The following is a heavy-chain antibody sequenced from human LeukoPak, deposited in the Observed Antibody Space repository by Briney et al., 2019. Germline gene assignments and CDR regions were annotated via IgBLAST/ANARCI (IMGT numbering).Heavy chain of an antibody. CDR1: GFTFSSYA. CDR2: ISYDGSNK. D-gene: IGHD4-17*01. Sequence: GGSLRLSCAASGFTFSSYAMPWVRQAPGKGLEWVAVISYDGSNKYYADSVKGRFTISRDNSKNTLYLQMNSLGAEDTAVYYCARGTDNTVYYYSSGMDVWGQGTTVTVSS. V-gene: IGHV3-30-3*01. CDR3: ARGTDNTVYYYSSGMDV. J-gene: IGHJ6*02.